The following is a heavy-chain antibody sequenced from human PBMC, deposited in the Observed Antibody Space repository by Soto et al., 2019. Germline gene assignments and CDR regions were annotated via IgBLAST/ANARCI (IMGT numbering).Heavy chain of an antibody. Sequence: ASVKVSCKASGYTFTTYAIHWVRQDPGQRLEWMGSINGGNGNTKYSQKFQGRVTITTDTSASTAYMELSSRRSEDTAMYYCAREGYSNGWYTPYWGQGTLVTVSS. CDR1: GYTFTTYA. CDR2: INGGNGNT. D-gene: IGHD6-19*01. J-gene: IGHJ4*02. V-gene: IGHV1-3*01. CDR3: AREGYSNGWYTPY.